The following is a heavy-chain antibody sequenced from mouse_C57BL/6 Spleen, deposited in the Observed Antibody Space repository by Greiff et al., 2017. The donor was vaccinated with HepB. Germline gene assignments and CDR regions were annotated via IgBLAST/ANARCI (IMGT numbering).Heavy chain of an antibody. D-gene: IGHD3-2*02. CDR2: IDPSDSYT. J-gene: IGHJ3*01. Sequence: QVQLKQPGAELVKPGASVKLSCKASGYTFTSYWMQWVKQRPGQGLEWIGEIDPSDSYTNYNQKFKGKATLTVDTSSSTAYMQLSSLTSEDSAVYYGARPRQLRLEAWFAYWGQGTLVTVSA. CDR3: ARPRQLRLEAWFAY. V-gene: IGHV1-50*01. CDR1: GYTFTSYW.